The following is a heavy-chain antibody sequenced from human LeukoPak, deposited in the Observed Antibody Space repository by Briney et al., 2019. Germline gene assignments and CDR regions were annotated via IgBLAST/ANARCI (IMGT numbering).Heavy chain of an antibody. D-gene: IGHD5-24*01. CDR3: AKEGRSLQTY. Sequence: GGSLRLSCAASGFMFSSNGMSWVRLAPGKGLEWVANIKEDGTETYYVDSVKGRFTISRDNAKNSLYLQMNSLRVEDTAVYYCAKEGRSLQTYWGQGTLVTVSS. CDR2: IKEDGTET. J-gene: IGHJ4*02. CDR1: GFMFSSNG. V-gene: IGHV3-7*03.